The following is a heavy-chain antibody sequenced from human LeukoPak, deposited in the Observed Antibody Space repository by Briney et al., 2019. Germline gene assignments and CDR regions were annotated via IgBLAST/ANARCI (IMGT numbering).Heavy chain of an antibody. J-gene: IGHJ4*02. D-gene: IGHD3-10*01. CDR3: ARLYASGSLGTYFDY. Sequence: PSDTLSLTCTVSGGSISSSFHYWGWIRQPPGKGLEWIGSLNYSGSTSYSPSLKSRVTTSVDTSKNQFSLKLSSVTSADTAVYYCARLYASGSLGTYFDYWGQGALVTVSS. CDR2: LNYSGST. CDR1: GGSISSSFHY. V-gene: IGHV4-39*01.